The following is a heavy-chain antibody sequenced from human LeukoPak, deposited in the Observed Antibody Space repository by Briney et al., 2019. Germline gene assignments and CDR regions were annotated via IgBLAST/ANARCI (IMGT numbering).Heavy chain of an antibody. Sequence: GASLSPSCGACCFTASSNYMSWLRQAPGEGVEWVSVNSSGANTYYAASVKGRFTISRDNSNNTLSLQMNSLGAADTAVYYCGSSAPRNYDSSGPEGYYWGQGNLVTVSS. CDR2: NSSGANT. D-gene: IGHD3-22*01. CDR1: CFTASSNY. J-gene: IGHJ4*02. CDR3: GSSAPRNYDSSGPEGYY. V-gene: IGHV3-66*01.